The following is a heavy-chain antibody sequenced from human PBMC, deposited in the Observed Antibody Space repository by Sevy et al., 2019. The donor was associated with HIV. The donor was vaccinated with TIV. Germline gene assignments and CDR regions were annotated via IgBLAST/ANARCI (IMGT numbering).Heavy chain of an antibody. Sequence: GGSLRLSCAASGFTFSSYAMSWVRQAPGKGLEWVSAIRGSGGSTYYADSVKGRFTISRDNSKNTLYLQMNSLRAEDTAVYYCAKDQAPGYSSSWEIDHWGQGTLVTVSS. V-gene: IGHV3-23*01. D-gene: IGHD6-13*01. CDR1: GFTFSSYA. CDR3: AKDQAPGYSSSWEIDH. J-gene: IGHJ4*02. CDR2: IRGSGGST.